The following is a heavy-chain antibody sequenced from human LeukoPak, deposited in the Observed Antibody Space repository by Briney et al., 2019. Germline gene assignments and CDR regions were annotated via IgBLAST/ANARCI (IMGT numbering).Heavy chain of an antibody. CDR3: ARHRPRIDDSSGYYYDY. V-gene: IGHV5-51*01. CDR2: IYPGDSDT. D-gene: IGHD3-22*01. Sequence: GESLRISCKGSGYSFTSYWIAWVRQMPGKGLEWMGIIYPGDSDTRYSPSFQGQVTISADKSISTAYLQWSSLKASDTAMYYCARHRPRIDDSSGYYYDYWGQGTLVTVSS. CDR1: GYSFTSYW. J-gene: IGHJ4*02.